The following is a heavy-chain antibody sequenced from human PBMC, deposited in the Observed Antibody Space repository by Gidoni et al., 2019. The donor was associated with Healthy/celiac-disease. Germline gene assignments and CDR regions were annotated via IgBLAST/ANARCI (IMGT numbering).Heavy chain of an antibody. CDR1: AFTFRNAW. CDR3: TTYGRGTMVRGVIR. D-gene: IGHD3-10*01. J-gene: IGHJ4*02. CDR2: IKSKTDGGTT. Sequence: EVQLVESVGGSAMPGGSLRLSCAAAAFTFRNAWMSWVRQAPGKGLEWVGRIKSKTDGGTTDYAAPVKGRFTISRDDSKNTLYLQMNSLKTEDTAVYYCTTYGRGTMVRGVIRWGQGTLVTVSS. V-gene: IGHV3-15*01.